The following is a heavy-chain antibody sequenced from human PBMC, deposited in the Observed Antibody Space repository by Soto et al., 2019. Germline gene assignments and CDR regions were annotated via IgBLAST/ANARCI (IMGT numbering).Heavy chain of an antibody. D-gene: IGHD6-6*01. V-gene: IGHV1-69*13. CDR3: ARSPGIAARLDY. CDR2: IIPIFGTE. CDR1: GGAFSSYP. J-gene: IGHJ4*02. Sequence: SVKVAGKASGGAFSSYPISWVRHARGQGLEWMGGIIPIFGTENYAKKFQGRFTITAEESTSTAYMGLSSLRSEETAVYYCARSPGIAARLDYWAQGTLVTVSS.